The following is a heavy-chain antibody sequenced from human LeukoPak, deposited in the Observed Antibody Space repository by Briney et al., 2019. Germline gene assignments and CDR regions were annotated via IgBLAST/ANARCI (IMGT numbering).Heavy chain of an antibody. CDR2: IYHSGSP. D-gene: IGHD6-13*01. CDR3: ARGGGIAAIDY. CDR1: GVPISSSNW. Sequence: SSETLSLTCAVSGVPISSSNWWSWVRQPPGKGPEWIGEIYHSGSPSYNPSLKSRVTISVDKSKNQFSLKLSSVTAADTAVYYCARGGGIAAIDYWGQGTLVTVSS. J-gene: IGHJ4*02. V-gene: IGHV4-4*02.